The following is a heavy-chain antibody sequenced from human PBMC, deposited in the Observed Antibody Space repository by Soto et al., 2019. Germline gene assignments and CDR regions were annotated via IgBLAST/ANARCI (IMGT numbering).Heavy chain of an antibody. CDR2: VYWDDDK. D-gene: IGHD3-10*01. J-gene: IGHJ4*02. V-gene: IGHV2-5*02. Sequence: QITLKESGPTLVKPTQTLTLTCTFSGFSLSTYGVGVGWIRQSPGEALEWLALVYWDDDKRYSPSLKSRLTSTKDNYTKQVVLTRTGMAPVATATYYSTKTVRVARGVYYFDYWGQGTLVTVSS. CDR1: GFSLSTYGVG. CDR3: TKTVRVARGVYYFDY.